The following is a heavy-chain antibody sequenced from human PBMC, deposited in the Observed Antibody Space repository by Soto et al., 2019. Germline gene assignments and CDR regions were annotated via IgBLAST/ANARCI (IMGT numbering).Heavy chain of an antibody. J-gene: IGHJ4*02. CDR2: INHSGST. CDR1: DGSFSGYD. V-gene: IGHV4-34*01. Sequence: PSETLSLTCAVYDGSFSGYDWSWIRQPPGKGLEWIGEINHSGSTNYNPSLKSRVTISVDTSKNQFSLKLSSVTAADTAVYYCARVRGMSYWGQGTLVTVSS. CDR3: ARVRGMSY. D-gene: IGHD1-20*01.